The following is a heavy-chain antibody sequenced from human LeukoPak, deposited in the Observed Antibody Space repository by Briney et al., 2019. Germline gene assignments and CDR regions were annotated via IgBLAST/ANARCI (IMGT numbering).Heavy chain of an antibody. Sequence: SETLSLTCTVSGDSISGSGDYWGWIRQPPGKGLEWIGNIYYSGSTYYNPSLKSRVTIAVDTSKNQFSLKLTSVTAADTAVYYCARVGATYPHYYMDVWGKGTTVTVAS. CDR3: ARVGATYPHYYMDV. D-gene: IGHD3-16*01. V-gene: IGHV4-39*01. CDR1: GDSISGSGDY. CDR2: IYYSGST. J-gene: IGHJ6*03.